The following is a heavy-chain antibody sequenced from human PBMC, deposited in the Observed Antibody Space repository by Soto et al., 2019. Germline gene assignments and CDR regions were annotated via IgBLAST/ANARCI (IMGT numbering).Heavy chain of an antibody. CDR3: ARAIRALYYYYYGMDV. CDR1: GGSFSGYY. D-gene: IGHD3-10*01. Sequence: SETLSLTCAVYGGSFSGYYWSWIRQPPGKGLEWIGEINHSGSTNYNPSLKSRVTISVDTSKNQFSLKLSSVTAADTAMYYCARAIRALYYYYYGMDVWGQGTTVTVSS. V-gene: IGHV4-34*01. CDR2: INHSGST. J-gene: IGHJ6*02.